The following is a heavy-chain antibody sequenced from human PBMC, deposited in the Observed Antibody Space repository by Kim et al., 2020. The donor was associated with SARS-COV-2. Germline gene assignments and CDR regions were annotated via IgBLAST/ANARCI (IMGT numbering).Heavy chain of an antibody. Sequence: AQKCQGRVTITADESTSTAYMELSSLRSEDTAVYYCASQRGGAYYYGMDVWGQGTTVTVSS. D-gene: IGHD6-25*01. V-gene: IGHV1-69*01. J-gene: IGHJ6*02. CDR3: ASQRGGAYYYGMDV.